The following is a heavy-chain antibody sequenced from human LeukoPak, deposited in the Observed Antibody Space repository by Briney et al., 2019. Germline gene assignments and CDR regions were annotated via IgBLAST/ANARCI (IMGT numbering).Heavy chain of an antibody. Sequence: GGSLRLSCAASGFTFSDYWMHWVRQAPGKGLVWVSCISFDGTTTYADSVKGRFTISRDNAKNTVHLQMDSLTVEDTAVYSCAASSWLDPWGQGTLVTVSS. CDR2: ISFDGTT. J-gene: IGHJ5*02. CDR1: GFTFSDYW. CDR3: AASSWLDP. V-gene: IGHV3-74*01.